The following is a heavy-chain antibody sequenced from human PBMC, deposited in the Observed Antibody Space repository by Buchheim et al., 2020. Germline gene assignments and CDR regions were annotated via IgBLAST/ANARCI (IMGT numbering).Heavy chain of an antibody. V-gene: IGHV4-61*02. CDR1: GASVGSSRYY. CDR3: ARETPSSSGYYPMDS. Sequence: QVQLQESGPGLVKPSQTVSLTCTVSGASVGSSRYYWNWIRQPAGKGLEWIGQISASGSTDYNPSPNNRVTISIDTSMSQLSLNLRSVTAADTAVYYCARETPSSSGYYPMDSWGQGSL. CDR2: ISASGST. D-gene: IGHD3-22*01. J-gene: IGHJ4*02.